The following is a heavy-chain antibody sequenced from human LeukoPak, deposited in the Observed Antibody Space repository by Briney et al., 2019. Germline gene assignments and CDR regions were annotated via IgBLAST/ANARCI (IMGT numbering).Heavy chain of an antibody. CDR1: GGTFSSYA. CDR2: IIPIFGTA. Sequence: GASVKVSCKASGGTFSSYAISWVRQAPGQGLEWMGRIIPIFGTANYAQKFQGRVTITTDESTSTAYMELSILRSEDTAVYYCARDSYYYDSSLRHWGQGTLVTVSS. V-gene: IGHV1-69*05. J-gene: IGHJ1*01. CDR3: ARDSYYYDSSLRH. D-gene: IGHD3-22*01.